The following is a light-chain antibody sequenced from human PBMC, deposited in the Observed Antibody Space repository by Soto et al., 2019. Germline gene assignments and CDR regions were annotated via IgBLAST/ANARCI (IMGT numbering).Light chain of an antibody. Sequence: DIQMTQSPSTLSGSVGDRVAITCRASQTISSWLAWYQQKPGKAPKLLISDASSLESGVPSRFSGSGSGTEITPSIHSLQPDYFATYYWQRWYSYPWTCGQGTKVDI. J-gene: IGKJ1*01. CDR1: QTISSW. V-gene: IGKV1-5*01. CDR2: DAS. CDR3: QRWYSYPWT.